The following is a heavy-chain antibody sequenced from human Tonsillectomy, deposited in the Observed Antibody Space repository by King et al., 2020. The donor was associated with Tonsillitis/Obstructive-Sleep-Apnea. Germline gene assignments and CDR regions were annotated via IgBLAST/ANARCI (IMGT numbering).Heavy chain of an antibody. CDR3: ATYSSSWYFQH. J-gene: IGHJ1*01. Sequence: QVQLQQWGAGLLKPSETLSLTCAVYGVSFSGYYWSWIRQPPGKGLEWIGEINHSGSTNYNPSLKSRVTISVDTSKNQFSLKLSSVTAADTAVYYCATYSSSWYFQHWGQGTLVTVSS. CDR1: GVSFSGYY. D-gene: IGHD6-13*01. CDR2: INHSGST. V-gene: IGHV4-34*01.